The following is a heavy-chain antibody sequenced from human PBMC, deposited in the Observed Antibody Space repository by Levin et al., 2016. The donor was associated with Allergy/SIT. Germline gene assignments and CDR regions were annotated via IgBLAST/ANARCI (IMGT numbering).Heavy chain of an antibody. CDR3: ARKGYYCSSTSCYHDAPDAFDI. D-gene: IGHD2-2*01. V-gene: IGHV3-33*01. CDR2: IWYDGSNK. J-gene: IGHJ3*02. Sequence: VRQAPGKGLEWVAVIWYDGSNKYYADSVKGRFTISRDNSKNTLYLQMNSLRAEDTAVYYCARKGYYCSSTSCYHDAPDAFDIWGQGTMVTVSS.